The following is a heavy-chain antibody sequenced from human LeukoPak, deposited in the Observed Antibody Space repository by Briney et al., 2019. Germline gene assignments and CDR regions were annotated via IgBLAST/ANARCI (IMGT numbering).Heavy chain of an antibody. V-gene: IGHV1-18*01. D-gene: IGHD4/OR15-4a*01. J-gene: IGHJ6*03. Sequence: ASVKVSCKASGYTFTSYGISWVRQAPGQGLEWMGWISAYNGNTNYAQKLQGRVTMTTDTSTSTAYMELRSLRSDDTAVYYCARGPSANRYYYYYYMDVWGKGTTVTVSS. CDR3: ARGPSANRYYYYYYMDV. CDR1: GYTFTSYG. CDR2: ISAYNGNT.